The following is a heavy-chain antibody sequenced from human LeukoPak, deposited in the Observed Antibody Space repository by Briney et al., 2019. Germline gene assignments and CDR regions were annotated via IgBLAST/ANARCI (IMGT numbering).Heavy chain of an antibody. D-gene: IGHD3-16*02. J-gene: IGHJ4*02. CDR3: AKSSYDYIWGSYRYYFDH. CDR2: ISGSGGST. Sequence: PGGSLRLSCAASGFTFSSYAMSWVRQAPGKGLEWVSAISGSGGSTYYADSVKGRFTISRDNSRNTLYLQMNSLRAEDTAVYYCAKSSYDYIWGSYRYYFDHWGQGTLVTVSS. V-gene: IGHV3-23*01. CDR1: GFTFSSYA.